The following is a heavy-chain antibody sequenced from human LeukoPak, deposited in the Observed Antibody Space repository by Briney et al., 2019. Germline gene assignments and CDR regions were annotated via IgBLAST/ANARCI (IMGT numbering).Heavy chain of an antibody. D-gene: IGHD3-10*01. Sequence: ASVKVSCKASGYTFTGYYMHWVQQAPGQGLEWMGWINPNSGGTDYAQKFQGRVTMTRDTSISTAYMELSRLRSDGTAVYYCARSLLWFGELLENWGQGTLVTVSS. CDR3: ARSLLWFGELLEN. J-gene: IGHJ4*02. CDR1: GYTFTGYY. V-gene: IGHV1-2*02. CDR2: INPNSGGT.